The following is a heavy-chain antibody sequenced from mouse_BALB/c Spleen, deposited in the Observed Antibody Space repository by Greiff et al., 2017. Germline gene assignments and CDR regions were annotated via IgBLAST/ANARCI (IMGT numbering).Heavy chain of an antibody. J-gene: IGHJ2*01. CDR3: ARYYYGSSYGYFDY. Sequence: LVKTGASVKISCKASGYSFTGYYMHWVKQSHGKSLEWIGYISCYNGATSYNQKFTGKAQLTVDTSSSTAYMQFSSLTTEDSAIYYCARYYYGSSYGYFDYWGQGTTLTVSS. V-gene: IGHV1S34*01. CDR1: GYSFTGYY. CDR2: ISCYNGAT. D-gene: IGHD1-1*01.